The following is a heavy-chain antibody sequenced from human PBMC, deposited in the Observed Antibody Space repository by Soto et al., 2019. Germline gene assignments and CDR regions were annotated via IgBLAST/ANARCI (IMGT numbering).Heavy chain of an antibody. J-gene: IGHJ6*02. D-gene: IGHD1-26*01. CDR2: IYHSGST. V-gene: IGHV4-4*02. CDR3: ARISGSYYYGMDV. CDR1: GGSISSSNW. Sequence: PSETLSLTCAVSGGSISSSNWWSWVRQPPGRWLEWIGEIYHSGSTNYNPSLKSRVTISVDKSKNQFSLKLSSVTAADTAVYYCARISGSYYYGMDVWGQGTTVT.